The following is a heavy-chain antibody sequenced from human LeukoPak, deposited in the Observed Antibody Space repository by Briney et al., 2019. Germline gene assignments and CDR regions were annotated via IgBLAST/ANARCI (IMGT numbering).Heavy chain of an antibody. V-gene: IGHV3-33*08. CDR3: ARDGHYSGYDYYYYGMDV. J-gene: IGHJ6*02. D-gene: IGHD5-12*01. CDR1: GFTFSSYG. CDR2: IWYDGSNK. Sequence: GGSLRLSCAASGFTFSSYGMHWVRQAPGKGLEWVAVIWYDGSNKYYADSVKGRFTISRDNSKNTLYLQMNSLRAEDTAVYYCARDGHYSGYDYYYYGMDVWGQGTTVTVSS.